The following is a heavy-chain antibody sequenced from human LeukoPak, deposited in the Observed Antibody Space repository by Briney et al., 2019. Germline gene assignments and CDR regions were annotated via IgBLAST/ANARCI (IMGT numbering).Heavy chain of an antibody. J-gene: IGHJ4*02. Sequence: GESLKISCKGSGYSFTIYWIGWVRQMPGKGLEWMGIIHPGDSNTRYSPSFQGQVTISADKSISTAYLQWSSLKASDTAMYYCARGYYYDSSGYYEVPFDYWGQGTLVTVSS. CDR1: GYSFTIYW. V-gene: IGHV5-51*01. CDR3: ARGYYYDSSGYYEVPFDY. CDR2: IHPGDSNT. D-gene: IGHD3-22*01.